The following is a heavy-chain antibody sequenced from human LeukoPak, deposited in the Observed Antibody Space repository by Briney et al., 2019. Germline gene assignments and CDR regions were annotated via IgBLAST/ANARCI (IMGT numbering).Heavy chain of an antibody. CDR2: IYPGDSDT. CDR3: ARRDCSSTSCPFDY. J-gene: IGHJ4*02. D-gene: IGHD2-2*01. Sequence: GESLKISCKGSGYSFTSYWIGWVRQMPGKGLEWMGIIYPGDSDTRYSPSFQGQVTISADKSISTAYLQWSSRKASDTAMYYCARRDCSSTSCPFDYWGQGTLVSVSS. V-gene: IGHV5-51*01. CDR1: GYSFTSYW.